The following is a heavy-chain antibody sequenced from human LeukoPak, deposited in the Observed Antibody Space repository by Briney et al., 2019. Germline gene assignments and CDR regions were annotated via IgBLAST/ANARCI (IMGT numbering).Heavy chain of an antibody. D-gene: IGHD3-3*01. J-gene: IGHJ4*02. V-gene: IGHV4-39*01. Sequence: SETLSLTCTVSGGSISSYYWGWIRQPPGKGLEWIGSIYYSGSTYYNPSLKSRVTISVDTSKNQFSLKLSSVTAADTAVYYCARGNGITIFGVVTYYFDYWGQGTLVTVSS. CDR3: ARGNGITIFGVVTYYFDY. CDR1: GGSISSYY. CDR2: IYYSGST.